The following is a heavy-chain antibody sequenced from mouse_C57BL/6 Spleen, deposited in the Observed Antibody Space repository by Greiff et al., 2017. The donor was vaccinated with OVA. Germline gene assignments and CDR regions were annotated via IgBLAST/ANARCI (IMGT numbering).Heavy chain of an antibody. CDR2: ISYDGST. CDR3: AGERGYGNYEGWYFGV. D-gene: IGHD2-1*01. V-gene: IGHV3-6*01. CDR1: GYSITSGYY. Sequence: EVQLQQSGPGLVKPSQSLSLTCSVTGYSITSGYYWNWIRQFPGNKLECMGYISYDGSTNYNPSLKNRISITRDTSTNQFFLKLNSVTTEDSATYYCAGERGYGNYEGWYFGVWGTATTVTVAS. J-gene: IGHJ1*03.